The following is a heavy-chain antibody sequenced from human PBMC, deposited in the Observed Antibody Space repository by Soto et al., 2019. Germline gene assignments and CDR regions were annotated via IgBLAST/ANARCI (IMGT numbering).Heavy chain of an antibody. J-gene: IGHJ4*02. CDR1: GFIFRNYA. D-gene: IGHD6-25*01. CDR3: ARDLVEADSVLDY. Sequence: QVQLVESGGGVVQPGGSLRLSCVGSGFIFRNYAMHWVRQAPGQGLEWVAEISPDGTTHYYADSVKGRFTISRDDSKNTLYLQMDSLRSEDRATFYCARDLVEADSVLDYWGKGTLVTVTS. V-gene: IGHV3-30*01. CDR2: ISPDGTTH.